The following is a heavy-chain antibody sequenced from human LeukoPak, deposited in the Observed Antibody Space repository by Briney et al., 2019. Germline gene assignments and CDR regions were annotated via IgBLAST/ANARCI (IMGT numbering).Heavy chain of an antibody. CDR3: ARTASGYYWDFDY. Sequence: ASVKVSCKASGGTFSSYAISWVRQAPGQGLEWMGGIIPIFGTANYAQRFQGRVTITADESTSTAYMELSSLRSEDTAVYYCARTASGYYWDFDYWGQGTLVTVSS. CDR2: IIPIFGTA. V-gene: IGHV1-69*13. J-gene: IGHJ4*02. D-gene: IGHD3-22*01. CDR1: GGTFSSYA.